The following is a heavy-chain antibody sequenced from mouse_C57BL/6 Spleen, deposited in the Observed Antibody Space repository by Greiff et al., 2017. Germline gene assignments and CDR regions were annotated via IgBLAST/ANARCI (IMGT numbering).Heavy chain of an antibody. CDR1: GYTFTDYY. J-gene: IGHJ2*01. Sequence: EVQLQQSGPELVKPGASVKISCKASGYTFTDYYLNWVKQSHGKSLEWIGDLHPNNSGTSYNQKFKGKATLTVDKSSSTAYMELRSLTSEDSAVYYCARVLADYFDYWGQGTTLTVSS. CDR3: ARVLADYFDY. V-gene: IGHV1-26*01. CDR2: LHPNNSGT.